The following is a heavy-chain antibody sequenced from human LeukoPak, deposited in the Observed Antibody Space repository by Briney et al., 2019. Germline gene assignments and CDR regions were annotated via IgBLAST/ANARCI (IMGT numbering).Heavy chain of an antibody. J-gene: IGHJ4*02. CDR3: ARDSHDYGDYVSFDY. CDR2: ISSSSSYI. Sequence: NPGGSLRLSCAASGFTFSSYSMNWVRQAPGKGLEWVSSISSSSSYIYYADSVKGRFTISRDNAKNSLYLQMNSLRAEDTAVYYCARDSHDYGDYVSFDYWGQGTLVTVFS. V-gene: IGHV3-21*01. D-gene: IGHD4-17*01. CDR1: GFTFSSYS.